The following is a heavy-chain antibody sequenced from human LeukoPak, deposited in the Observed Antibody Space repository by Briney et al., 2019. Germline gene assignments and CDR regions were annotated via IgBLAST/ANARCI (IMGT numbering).Heavy chain of an antibody. V-gene: IGHV3-73*01. CDR2: IRRKAFKYAT. J-gene: IGHJ4*02. Sequence: GGSLRLSCTVSGFTFNDSAIHWVRQASGKGLEWVGRIRRKAFKYATAYGAPVKGRFTISRDDSKDTAYLQLNSLKTEDTAVYYCARPYKGWDPYPFDYWGQGTLVTVSS. D-gene: IGHD5-24*01. CDR3: ARPYKGWDPYPFDY. CDR1: GFTFNDSA.